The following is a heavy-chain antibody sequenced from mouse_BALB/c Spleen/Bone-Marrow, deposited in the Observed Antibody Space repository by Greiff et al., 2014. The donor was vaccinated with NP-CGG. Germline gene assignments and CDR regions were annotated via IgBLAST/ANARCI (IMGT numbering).Heavy chain of an antibody. Sequence: VQRVESGAELVKPGASVKMSCKASGYTFTSYWMHWVKQRPGQGLEWIGVIDPSDSYTSCNQKLKGKATLTVDTSSSTAYMQLSSLTSEDSAVYYCTRWGTTVVAYYAMDYWGQGTSVTVSS. CDR3: TRWGTTVVAYYAMDY. D-gene: IGHD1-1*01. J-gene: IGHJ4*01. CDR1: GYTFTSYW. V-gene: IGHV1S127*01. CDR2: IDPSDSYT.